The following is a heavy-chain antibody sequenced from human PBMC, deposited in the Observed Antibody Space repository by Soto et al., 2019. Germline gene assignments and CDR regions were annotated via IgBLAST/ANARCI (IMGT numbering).Heavy chain of an antibody. CDR2: ISSSSSYI. CDR3: ARDPSNYGDYVGRAFDI. J-gene: IGHJ3*02. D-gene: IGHD4-17*01. V-gene: IGHV3-21*01. CDR1: GFTFSSYS. Sequence: EVQLVESGGGLVKPGGSLRLSCAASGFTFSSYSMNWVRQAPGKGLEWVSSISSSSSYIYYADSVKGRFTISRGNAKNSLYLQMNSLRAEDTAVYYCARDPSNYGDYVGRAFDIWGQGTMVTVSS.